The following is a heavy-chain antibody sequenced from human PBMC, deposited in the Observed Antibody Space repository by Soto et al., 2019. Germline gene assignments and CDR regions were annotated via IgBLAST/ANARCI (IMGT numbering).Heavy chain of an antibody. Sequence: PGGSLRLSCAASGFTFSSYSMNWVRQAPGKGLEWVSSISSSSSYIYYADSVKGRFTISRDNAKNSLYLQMNSLRAEDTAVYYCARGAARGGFCFDPWGQGTLVTVSS. D-gene: IGHD6-13*01. J-gene: IGHJ5*02. CDR3: ARGAARGGFCFDP. V-gene: IGHV3-21*01. CDR2: ISSSSSYI. CDR1: GFTFSSYS.